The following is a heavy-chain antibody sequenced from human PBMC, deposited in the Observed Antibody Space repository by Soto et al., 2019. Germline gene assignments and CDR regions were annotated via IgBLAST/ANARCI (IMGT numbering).Heavy chain of an antibody. Sequence: EVQLLESGGGLVQPGGSLRLSCAASGFTFSSYAMSWVRQAPGKGLEWVSAISGSGGSTYYADSVKGRFTISRDNAKNTLYLQMNSLRAEDTAVYYCARDREHCSSTSCYRESYNWFDPWGQGTLVTVSS. CDR3: ARDREHCSSTSCYRESYNWFDP. CDR2: ISGSGGST. J-gene: IGHJ5*02. CDR1: GFTFSSYA. D-gene: IGHD2-2*02. V-gene: IGHV3-23*01.